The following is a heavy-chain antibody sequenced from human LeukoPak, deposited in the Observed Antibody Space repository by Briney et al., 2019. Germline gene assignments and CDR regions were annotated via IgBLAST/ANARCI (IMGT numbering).Heavy chain of an antibody. CDR3: ARGYTAMSRNYYYGMDV. CDR1: GGSISTYY. CDR2: VYDSGAT. D-gene: IGHD5-18*01. V-gene: IGHV4-59*07. Sequence: PSDTLSLTCSVSGGSISTYYWSWVRQPPGKGLEWIGYVYDSGATNYNPSLKSRLTISVDTSKNQFSLKLRSVTAADTAVYYCARGYTAMSRNYYYGMDVWGQGTTVTVSS. J-gene: IGHJ6*02.